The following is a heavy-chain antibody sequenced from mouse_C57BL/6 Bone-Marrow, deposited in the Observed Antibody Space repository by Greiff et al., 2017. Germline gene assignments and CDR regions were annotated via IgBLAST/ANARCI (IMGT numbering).Heavy chain of an antibody. Sequence: VKLLESDAELVKPGASVKISCKVSGYTFTDHTIHWMKQRPEQGLEWIGYIYPRDGSTKYNEKFKGKATLTADKSSSTAYMQLNRLTSEDSAVYFCAREGDGYLYYFDYWGQGTTLTVSS. CDR2: IYPRDGST. CDR3: AREGDGYLYYFDY. V-gene: IGHV1-78*01. D-gene: IGHD2-3*01. J-gene: IGHJ2*01. CDR1: GYTFTDHT.